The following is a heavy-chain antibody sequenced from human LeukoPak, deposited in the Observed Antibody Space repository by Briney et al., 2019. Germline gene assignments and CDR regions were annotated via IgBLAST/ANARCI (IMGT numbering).Heavy chain of an antibody. D-gene: IGHD4-17*01. CDR3: ARAVRYGDYGANDAFDI. J-gene: IGHJ3*02. CDR2: IDTSRST. Sequence: SASLSLTCTVSGPSITNAYSWGWIPQSPGKSLEWIARIDTSRSTTYNPSLKSPVTMTVDTSKNQFSLTLSSAPAADTAVYYCARAVRYGDYGANDAFDIWGQGTMVTVSS. V-gene: IGHV4-38-2*02. CDR1: GPSITNAYS.